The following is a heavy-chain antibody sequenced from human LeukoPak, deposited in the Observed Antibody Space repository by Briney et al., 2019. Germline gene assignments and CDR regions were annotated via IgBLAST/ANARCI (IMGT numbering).Heavy chain of an antibody. Sequence: GGSLRLSCAASGFTFNNYAMSWVRQAPGQGLEWVSAISASGGTTYYADSVKGRFTISRDNSENTLFLQMNSLRAEDTAVYYCAKEPREYCSSTSCPNWFDSWGQGTLVTVSS. V-gene: IGHV3-23*01. D-gene: IGHD2-2*01. CDR2: ISASGGTT. CDR3: AKEPREYCSSTSCPNWFDS. J-gene: IGHJ5*01. CDR1: GFTFNNYA.